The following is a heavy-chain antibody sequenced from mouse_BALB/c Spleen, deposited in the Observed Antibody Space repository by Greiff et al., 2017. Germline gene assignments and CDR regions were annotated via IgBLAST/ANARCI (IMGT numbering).Heavy chain of an antibody. D-gene: IGHD1-1*01. CDR3: TSSYYGSYGAMDY. J-gene: IGHJ4*01. V-gene: IGHV1-5*01. CDR2: IYPGNSDT. Sequence: EVQLQQSGTVLARPGASVKMSCKASGYTFTSYWMHWVKQRPGQGLEWIGAIYPGNSDTSYNQKFKGKAKLTAVTSTSTAYMELSSLTNEDSAVYYCTSSYYGSYGAMDYWGQGTSVTVSS. CDR1: GYTFTSYW.